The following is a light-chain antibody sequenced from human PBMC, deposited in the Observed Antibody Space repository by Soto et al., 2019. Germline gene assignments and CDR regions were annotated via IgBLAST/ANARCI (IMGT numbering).Light chain of an antibody. Sequence: QSALTQPASVSGSHGQSITISCTGTSSDIGGYNYVSWYQHHPGQAPKLIIFEVSHRPSGVSNRFSGSKSGNTASLTISGLQTEDEADYYCTSYTRTRNLLFGGGTKVTVL. CDR2: EVS. CDR3: TSYTRTRNLL. V-gene: IGLV2-14*01. CDR1: SSDIGGYNY. J-gene: IGLJ2*01.